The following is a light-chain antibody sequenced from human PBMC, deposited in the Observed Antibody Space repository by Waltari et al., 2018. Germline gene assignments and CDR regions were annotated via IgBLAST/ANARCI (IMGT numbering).Light chain of an antibody. Sequence: DIQMTQSPSTLSASVGDRVTITCRASPSITNWLAWYQQKPGKAPQLLIYRASNLESGVPSRFSGSGSGTEFTLTISSLQPDDFATYYCQQYDNYWTFGQGTKVEIK. J-gene: IGKJ1*01. V-gene: IGKV1-5*03. CDR3: QQYDNYWT. CDR2: RAS. CDR1: PSITNW.